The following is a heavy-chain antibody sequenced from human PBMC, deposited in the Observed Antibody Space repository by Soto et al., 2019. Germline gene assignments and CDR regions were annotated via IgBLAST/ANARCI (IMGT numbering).Heavy chain of an antibody. V-gene: IGHV3-64D*06. J-gene: IGHJ4*02. Sequence: LRLSCSASGFTFSSYAMHWVRQAPGKGLEYVSGIRGNGDPPFYADSAKGRFTISRDNSKNTLYLQMSSLGADDTAVYYCVKSRGGNNFDFFDWGQGALVTVSS. CDR1: GFTFSSYA. CDR3: VKSRGGNNFDFFD. CDR2: IRGNGDPP. D-gene: IGHD5-12*01.